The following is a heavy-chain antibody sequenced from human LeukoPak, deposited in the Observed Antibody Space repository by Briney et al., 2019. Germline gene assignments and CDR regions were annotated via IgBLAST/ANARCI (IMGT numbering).Heavy chain of an antibody. V-gene: IGHV4-34*01. CDR2: INHSGST. Sequence: SETLSLTCAVYGGSCSGYYWSWIRQPPGKGLEWIGEINHSGSTNYNPSLKSRVTISVDTSKNQFSLKLSSVTAADTAVYYCASVRYGSGSSEYYFDYWGQGTLVTVSS. J-gene: IGHJ4*02. D-gene: IGHD3-10*01. CDR3: ASVRYGSGSSEYYFDY. CDR1: GGSCSGYY.